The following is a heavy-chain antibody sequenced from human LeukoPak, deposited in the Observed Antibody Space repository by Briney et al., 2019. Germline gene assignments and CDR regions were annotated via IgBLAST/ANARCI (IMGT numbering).Heavy chain of an antibody. CDR3: AKGGWALL. D-gene: IGHD3-10*01. V-gene: IGHV3-23*01. Sequence: PGGSLRLSCAASGFTFSTSAMSWFRQAPGQGLEWVSFIGVGGGNTNYADSVKGRFTISRDDSKNTLYLQMDSLRAEDTAVYYCAKGGWALLGGQGTLVTVSS. CDR1: GFTFSTSA. CDR2: IGVGGGNT. J-gene: IGHJ4*02.